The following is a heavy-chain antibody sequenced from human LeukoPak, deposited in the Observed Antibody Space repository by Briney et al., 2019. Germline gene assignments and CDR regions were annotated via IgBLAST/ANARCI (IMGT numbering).Heavy chain of an antibody. Sequence: SETLSLTCTVSGGSISSGSYYWSWIRQPAGKGLEWIGRIYTSGSTNYNPSLKSRVTISVDTSKNQFSLKLSSVTAADTAVYYCARVVYYYGSGSYNDYWGQGTLVTVSS. CDR2: IYTSGST. CDR3: ARVVYYYGSGSYNDY. J-gene: IGHJ4*02. CDR1: GGSISSGSYY. D-gene: IGHD3-10*01. V-gene: IGHV4-61*02.